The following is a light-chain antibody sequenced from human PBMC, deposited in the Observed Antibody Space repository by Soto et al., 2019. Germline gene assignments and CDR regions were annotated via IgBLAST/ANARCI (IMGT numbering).Light chain of an antibody. Sequence: NFMLTQPHSVSESPGKTVTISCTRSSGSIASNYVQWYQQRPGSAPTTVIYEDNQRPSGVPDRFSGSIDSSSNSASLTISGLKTEDEADYYCQSYDSSNHLSVVFGGGTKLTVL. V-gene: IGLV6-57*04. CDR1: SGSIASNY. CDR3: QSYDSSNHLSVV. J-gene: IGLJ2*01. CDR2: EDN.